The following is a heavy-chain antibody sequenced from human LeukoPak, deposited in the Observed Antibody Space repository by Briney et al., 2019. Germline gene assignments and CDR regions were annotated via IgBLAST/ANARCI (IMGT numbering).Heavy chain of an antibody. V-gene: IGHV3-7*01. Sequence: GGSLRLSCEAAGFTFSRYWMSWVRQATGKGLECVAKIKEDGSEAHYVDSVKGRFTISRDNAKKSLYLQMNSLRAEDTAVYYCARDYTGGWNDYWGQGIRVTVSS. J-gene: IGHJ4*02. D-gene: IGHD7-27*01. CDR1: GFTFSRYW. CDR2: IKEDGSEA. CDR3: ARDYTGGWNDY.